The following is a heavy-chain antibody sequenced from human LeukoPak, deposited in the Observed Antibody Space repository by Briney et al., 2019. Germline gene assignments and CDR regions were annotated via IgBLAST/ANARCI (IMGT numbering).Heavy chain of an antibody. D-gene: IGHD6-13*01. J-gene: IGHJ4*02. CDR1: GYTFTSYG. CDR3: AREGQYSSSWYSPGDY. CDR2: ISAYNGNT. V-gene: IGHV1-18*01. Sequence: ASVKVSCKASGYTFTSYGISWVRQAPGQGLEWMGWISAYNGNTNYAQKLQGRVTMTTDTSTSTAYMELRSLRSDDTAVYYCAREGQYSSSWYSPGDYWGQGTLVTVSS.